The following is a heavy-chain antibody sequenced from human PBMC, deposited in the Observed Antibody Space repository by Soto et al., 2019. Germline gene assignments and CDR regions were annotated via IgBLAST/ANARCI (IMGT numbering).Heavy chain of an antibody. Sequence: ASVKVSCKASGYTFTGYYMHWVRQAPGQGLEWTGWINPNSGGTNYAQKFQGRVTMTRDTSISTAYMELSRLRSDDTAVYYCARDQSGTTELYYYYGMDVWGQGTTVTVSS. D-gene: IGHD1-1*01. V-gene: IGHV1-2*02. J-gene: IGHJ6*02. CDR1: GYTFTGYY. CDR2: INPNSGGT. CDR3: ARDQSGTTELYYYYGMDV.